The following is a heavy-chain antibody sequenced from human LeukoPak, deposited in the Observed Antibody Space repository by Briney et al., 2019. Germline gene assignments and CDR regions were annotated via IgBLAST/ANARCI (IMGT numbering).Heavy chain of an antibody. CDR3: ARGQTGSGRIFDY. Sequence: SQTLSLTPAIPGDRASRNSAACNSIRQSPSRCIGSLGRTYYRAKWYNDYAEYVKSRITVNPDTSKNQFSLQLNSVTPEDTAVYYCARGQTGSGRIFDYWGQGILVTVSS. CDR1: GDRASRNSAA. D-gene: IGHD2-15*01. J-gene: IGHJ4*02. CDR2: TYYRAKWYN. V-gene: IGHV6-1*01.